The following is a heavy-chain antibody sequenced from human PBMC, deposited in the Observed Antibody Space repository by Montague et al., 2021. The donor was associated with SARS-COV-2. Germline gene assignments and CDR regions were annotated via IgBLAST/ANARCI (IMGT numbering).Heavy chain of an antibody. J-gene: IGHJ4*02. V-gene: IGHV4-34*01. CDR1: CGSFSDYY. Sequence: SETLSLTCAVYCGSFSDYYWTWIRQSPGKGLEWIAEINHSGTTNYNFNPSLRSRVTISVDTSKSQFSLKLSSVTAADTSVYYCARWDPQTLTLIGLRGKSASDYWGQGTLVTVSS. CDR3: ARWDPQTLTLIGLRGKSASDY. D-gene: IGHD4-23*01. CDR2: INHSGTT.